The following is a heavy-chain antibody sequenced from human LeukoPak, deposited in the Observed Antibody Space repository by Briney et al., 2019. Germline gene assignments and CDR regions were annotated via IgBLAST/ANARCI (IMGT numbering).Heavy chain of an antibody. CDR2: IYWDDDK. D-gene: IGHD2-2*02. Sequence: SGPTLVKPTQTLTLTCTFSGFSLSTSGVSVGWIRQPPGKALEWLALIYWDDDKRYSSFLKSRLTITKDASKSQVVLTMTNMDPVDTATYYCAHRSGCSSTTCYKESRHFDPWGQGTLVTVSS. CDR1: GFSLSTSGVS. J-gene: IGHJ5*02. V-gene: IGHV2-5*02. CDR3: AHRSGCSSTTCYKESRHFDP.